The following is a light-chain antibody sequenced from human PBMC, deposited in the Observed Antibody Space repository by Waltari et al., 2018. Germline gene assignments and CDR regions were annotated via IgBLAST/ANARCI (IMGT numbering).Light chain of an antibody. CDR2: AAS. CDR1: QAISNY. Sequence: DIQMTQSPSSLSASVGDRITITCRASQAISNYLAWYQQKPGKVPKVLIYAASILQSGVPYRFSGSGSGTDFTLTINNLQYEDFAIYYCQSYDNGPRTFGQGTKVEFK. V-gene: IGKV1-27*01. CDR3: QSYDNGPRT. J-gene: IGKJ1*01.